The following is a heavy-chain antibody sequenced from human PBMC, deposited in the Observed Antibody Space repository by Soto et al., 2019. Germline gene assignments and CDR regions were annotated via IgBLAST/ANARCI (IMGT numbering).Heavy chain of an antibody. D-gene: IGHD3-22*01. CDR3: ARTRSQAPGAYMIVFNYFDY. J-gene: IGHJ4*02. Sequence: GASVKVSCKASGGTFSSYAISWVRQAPGQGLEWMGGIIPIFGTANYAQKFQGRVTITADESTSTAYMELSSLRSEDTAVYYCARTRSQAPGAYMIVFNYFDYWGQGTLVTVSS. V-gene: IGHV1-69*13. CDR2: IIPIFGTA. CDR1: GGTFSSYA.